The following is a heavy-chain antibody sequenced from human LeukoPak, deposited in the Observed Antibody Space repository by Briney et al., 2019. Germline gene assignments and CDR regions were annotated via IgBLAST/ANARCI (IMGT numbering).Heavy chain of an antibody. D-gene: IGHD3-22*01. J-gene: IGHJ4*02. CDR1: GFTFSSYW. Sequence: GGSLTLSCAASGFTFSSYWMSWVRQAPGKGLEWVANIKQDGSEKYYVDSVKGRFTISRDNAKNSLYLQMNSLRAEDTAVYYCARAYYYDSSGYYYFDYWGQGTLVTVSS. V-gene: IGHV3-7*01. CDR3: ARAYYYDSSGYYYFDY. CDR2: IKQDGSEK.